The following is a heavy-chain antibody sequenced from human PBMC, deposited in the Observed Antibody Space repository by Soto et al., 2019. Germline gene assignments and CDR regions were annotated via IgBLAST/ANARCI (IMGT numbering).Heavy chain of an antibody. J-gene: IGHJ5*02. Sequence: QVQLVQSGAEVKKPGSSVKVSCKASGGTFSSYGISWVRQAPGQGLEWMGGITAIFGAANYAPKFQGRVTITADESTSTAYMEMNSLRSEDSAVYYCARSEAVRSEAGTRVVGPNNWLDPWGQGTLVTVSS. D-gene: IGHD1-7*01. CDR1: GGTFSSYG. CDR3: ARSEAVRSEAGTRVVGPNNWLDP. CDR2: ITAIFGAA. V-gene: IGHV1-69*01.